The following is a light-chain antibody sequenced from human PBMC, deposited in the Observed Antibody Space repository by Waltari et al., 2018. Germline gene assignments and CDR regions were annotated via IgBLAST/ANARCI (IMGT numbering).Light chain of an antibody. CDR3: AAWDDSLGGPV. J-gene: IGLJ2*01. CDR2: SND. Sequence: QSLLTQPPSASGTPGQRVTIPRSGGIPNIGSNTINWYRQFPGPSPKVLIYSNDQRTSGVPERFSGSKSGTSASLAISGLQSEDEADYYCAAWDDSLGGPVFGGGTKLTVL. V-gene: IGLV1-44*01. CDR1: IPNIGSNT.